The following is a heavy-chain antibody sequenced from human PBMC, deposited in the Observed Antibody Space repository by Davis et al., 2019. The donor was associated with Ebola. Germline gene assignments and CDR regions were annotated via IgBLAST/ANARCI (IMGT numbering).Heavy chain of an antibody. D-gene: IGHD6-6*01. Sequence: GESLKTSCKGSGYSFTSYWIAWVRQMPGKGLEWMGIIYPGDSDTRYSPSFQGQVTISADKSISTAYLQWSSLRASDTAMYYCASLGWEYSNSPGYLGQGTLVTVSS. CDR3: ASLGWEYSNSPGY. CDR2: IYPGDSDT. CDR1: GYSFTSYW. V-gene: IGHV5-51*01. J-gene: IGHJ4*02.